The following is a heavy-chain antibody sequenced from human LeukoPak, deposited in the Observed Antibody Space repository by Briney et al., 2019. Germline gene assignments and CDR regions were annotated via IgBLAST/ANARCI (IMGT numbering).Heavy chain of an antibody. CDR3: ARLSWTRASDSSGYYYYFDY. J-gene: IGHJ4*02. D-gene: IGHD3-22*01. CDR2: IYYSGSN. Sequence: SETLSLTCTVSGGSISSYYWSWIRQPPGKGLEWIGYIYYSGSNNYNPSLKSRVTISVDTSKNQFSLKLSSVTAADTAVYYCARLSWTRASDSSGYYYYFDYWGQGTLVTVSS. V-gene: IGHV4-59*08. CDR1: GGSISSYY.